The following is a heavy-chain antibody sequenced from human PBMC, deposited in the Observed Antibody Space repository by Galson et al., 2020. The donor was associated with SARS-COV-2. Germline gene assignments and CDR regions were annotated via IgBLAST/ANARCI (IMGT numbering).Heavy chain of an antibody. D-gene: IGHD3-10*01. Sequence: SEPLSLTCAAYGGSFSGYYWSWTRQPPGKGLEWIGEIHHSGGTNYNPSLKSRVTISLDTSKNQFSLRLSSVTAADTALYYCARGGDEYYYYYMDVWGKGTTVTVSS. CDR1: GGSFSGYY. J-gene: IGHJ6*03. CDR3: ARGGDEYYYYYMDV. CDR2: IHHSGGT. V-gene: IGHV4-34*01.